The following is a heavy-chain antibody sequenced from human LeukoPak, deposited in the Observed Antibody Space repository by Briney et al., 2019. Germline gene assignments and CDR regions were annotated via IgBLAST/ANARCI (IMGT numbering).Heavy chain of an antibody. CDR3: ANHGGLNNYYDSSGYYRAFDI. CDR2: ISGSGGST. D-gene: IGHD3-22*01. J-gene: IGHJ3*02. V-gene: IGHV3-23*01. Sequence: GGSLRLSCAASGFTFSSYAMSWVRQAPGKGLEWVSAISGSGGSTYYADSVKGRFTISRDNSKNTLYLQMNSLRAEDTAVYYCANHGGLNNYYDSSGYYRAFDIWGQGTMVTVSS. CDR1: GFTFSSYA.